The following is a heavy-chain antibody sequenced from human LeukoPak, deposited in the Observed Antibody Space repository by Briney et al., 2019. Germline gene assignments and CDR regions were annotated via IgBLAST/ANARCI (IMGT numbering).Heavy chain of an antibody. CDR2: ISGSGGST. CDR1: GFTFSSYA. J-gene: IGHJ1*01. CDR3: AKDPADYYDSSGYPEYFQH. V-gene: IGHV3-23*01. Sequence: GGSLRLSCAASGFTFSSYAMSWVRQAPGKGLEWVSAISGSGGSTYYADSVKGRFTISRDNSKNTLYLQMNSLRAEDTALYYCAKDPADYYDSSGYPEYFQHWGQGTLVTVSS. D-gene: IGHD3-22*01.